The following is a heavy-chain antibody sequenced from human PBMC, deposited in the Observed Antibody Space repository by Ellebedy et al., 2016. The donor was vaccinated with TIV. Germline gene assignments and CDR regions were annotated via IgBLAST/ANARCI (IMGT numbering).Heavy chain of an antibody. J-gene: IGHJ6*02. CDR1: RYTFINYD. D-gene: IGHD5-18*01. CDR2: LNPNSGDT. Sequence: ASVKVSXKASRYTFINYDLNWVRQATGQGLELMGWLNPNSGDTGYAQKFQGRVTMTRNTSISTAYMELSSLRSEDTAVYYCARSRGYAFGFRYYYYGMDVWGQGTTVTVSS. V-gene: IGHV1-8*01. CDR3: ARSRGYAFGFRYYYYGMDV.